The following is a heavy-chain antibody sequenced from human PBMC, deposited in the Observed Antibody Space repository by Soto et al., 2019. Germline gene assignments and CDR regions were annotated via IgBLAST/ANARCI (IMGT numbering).Heavy chain of an antibody. J-gene: IGHJ6*04. D-gene: IGHD2-2*01. Sequence: PGGSLRLSCAASGFTFSDYYMSWIRQAPGKGLEWVSYISSSGSTIYYADSVKGRFTISRDNAKNSLYVQMNSLRAEDTAVYYCAREGGCSSTSCPSGQYEMDVWGKGTTVTVSS. CDR2: ISSSGSTI. CDR3: AREGGCSSTSCPSGQYEMDV. CDR1: GFTFSDYY. V-gene: IGHV3-11*01.